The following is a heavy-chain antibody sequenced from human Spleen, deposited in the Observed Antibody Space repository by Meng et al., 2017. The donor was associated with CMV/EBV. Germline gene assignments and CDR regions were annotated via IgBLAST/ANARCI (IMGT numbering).Heavy chain of an antibody. J-gene: IGHJ6*02. Sequence: GESLKISCAASGFTFSSYWMHWVRQIPGKGLVWVSRIDSDGTNTNYADSVKGRFTISRDNAKNTLYLQMNSLRAEDTAAYYCAKDLSRYYYYFGMDAWGQGTTVTVSS. V-gene: IGHV3-74*01. CDR3: AKDLSRYYYYFGMDA. CDR2: IDSDGTNT. D-gene: IGHD6-13*01. CDR1: GFTFSSYW.